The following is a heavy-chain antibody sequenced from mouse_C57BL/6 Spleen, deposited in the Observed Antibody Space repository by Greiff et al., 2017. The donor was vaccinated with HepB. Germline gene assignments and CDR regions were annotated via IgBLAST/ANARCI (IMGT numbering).Heavy chain of an antibody. CDR2: ISYDGSN. J-gene: IGHJ3*01. V-gene: IGHV3-6*01. CDR3: ASGVVFAY. Sequence: DVQLQESGPGLVKPSQSLSLTCSVTGYSITSGYYWNWIRQFPGNKLEWMGYISYDGSNNYNPSLKNRISITRDTSKNQFFLKLNSVTTEDTATYYCASGVVFAYWGQGTLVTVSA. CDR1: GYSITSGYY.